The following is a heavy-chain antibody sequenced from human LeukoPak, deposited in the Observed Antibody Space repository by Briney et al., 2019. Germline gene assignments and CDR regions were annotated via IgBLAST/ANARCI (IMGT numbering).Heavy chain of an antibody. J-gene: IGHJ4*02. CDR3: AILTRNYYDSSGTGDY. Sequence: SGTLSLTCAVSGGSISNSNWWSWVRQPPGKGLEWIGEIYHSGSTNYNPSLKSRVTISVDKSKNQFSLKLSSVTAADTAVYYCAILTRNYYDSSGTGDYWGQGTLVTVSS. D-gene: IGHD3-22*01. V-gene: IGHV4-4*02. CDR2: IYHSGST. CDR1: GGSISNSNW.